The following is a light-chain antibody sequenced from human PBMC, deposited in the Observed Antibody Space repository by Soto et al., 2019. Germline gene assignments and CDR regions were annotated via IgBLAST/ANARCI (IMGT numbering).Light chain of an antibody. Sequence: DIHLTQSPSFLSASVGDRVTITCRASQGISSFLAWYQQKPGKAPNLLMYAASTLQSGVPSRFSGGESGTEYTFTISSLQPEDSATYYCQQLYIFPLTFGQGTRLEIK. J-gene: IGKJ5*01. V-gene: IGKV1-9*01. CDR2: AAS. CDR1: QGISSF. CDR3: QQLYIFPLT.